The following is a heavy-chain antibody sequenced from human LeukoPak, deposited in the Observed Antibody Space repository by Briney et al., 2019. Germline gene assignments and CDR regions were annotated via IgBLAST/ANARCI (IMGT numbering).Heavy chain of an antibody. Sequence: EASVKVSCKASGYTFTSYGISWVRQAPGQGLEWMGWISAYNGNTNYAQKLQGRVTMTTDTSTSTAYMELRSLRSDDTAVYYCARDDSSGWYLGGYFQHWGQGTLVTVSS. CDR1: GYTFTSYG. D-gene: IGHD6-19*01. J-gene: IGHJ1*01. CDR3: ARDDSSGWYLGGYFQH. CDR2: ISAYNGNT. V-gene: IGHV1-18*01.